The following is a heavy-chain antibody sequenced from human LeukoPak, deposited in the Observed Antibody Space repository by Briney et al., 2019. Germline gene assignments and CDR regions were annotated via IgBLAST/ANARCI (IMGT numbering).Heavy chain of an antibody. CDR3: ARGPQSYSSSWYVAY. Sequence: GGSLRLSCAASGFTFSSYSMNWVRQAPGKGLEWVSSISSSSSYIYYADSLKGRFTISRDNAKNSLYLQMNSLRVEDTAVYYCARGPQSYSSSWYVAYWGQGTLVTVSS. V-gene: IGHV3-21*04. CDR2: ISSSSSYI. J-gene: IGHJ4*02. D-gene: IGHD6-13*01. CDR1: GFTFSSYS.